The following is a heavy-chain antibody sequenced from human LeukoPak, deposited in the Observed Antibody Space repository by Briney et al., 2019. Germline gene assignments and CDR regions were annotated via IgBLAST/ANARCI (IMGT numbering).Heavy chain of an antibody. J-gene: IGHJ5*02. V-gene: IGHV4-38-2*02. CDR1: GCSIGGDSF. CDR2: ISHRRYT. Sequence: GTLPLSCTVSGCSIGGDSFRGWIRQPPGKGLEWFGSISHRRYTYDSPSLKSRVTISVDTSKNPLSLQLTSWTDDDTAVYYWSIASPRGGIMLVSSCFDPWGEGTLVTVSS. D-gene: IGHD3-22*01. CDR3: SIASPRGGIMLVSSCFDP.